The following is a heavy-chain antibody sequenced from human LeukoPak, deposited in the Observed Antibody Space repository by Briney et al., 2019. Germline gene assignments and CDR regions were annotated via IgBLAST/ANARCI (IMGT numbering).Heavy chain of an antibody. CDR3: ARDWIAGVPFDAFDI. CDR2: IKEDGSEK. Sequence: GVSLRLSCAASGFTLSSYWMSWVRQAPGKGLEWVANIKEDGSEKYYVDSVKGRFTISRDNAKNSLYLHMNSLTAEDTAVYYCARDWIAGVPFDAFDIWGQGTMVSVSS. V-gene: IGHV3-7*03. CDR1: GFTLSSYW. D-gene: IGHD1-26*01. J-gene: IGHJ3*02.